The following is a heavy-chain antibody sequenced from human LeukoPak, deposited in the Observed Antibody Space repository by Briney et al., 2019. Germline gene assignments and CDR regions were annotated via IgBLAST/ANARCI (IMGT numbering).Heavy chain of an antibody. CDR3: ARQETSSGWFENWFDP. CDR2: IYYSGST. CDR1: GGSISSSSYY. D-gene: IGHD6-19*01. J-gene: IGHJ5*02. Sequence: SETLSLTCTVSGGSISSSSYYWGWIRQPPGKGLEWIGSIYYSGSTYYNPSLKSRVTISVDTSKNQFSLKLSSVTAADTAVYYCARQETSSGWFENWFDPWGQGTLVTVSS. V-gene: IGHV4-39*01.